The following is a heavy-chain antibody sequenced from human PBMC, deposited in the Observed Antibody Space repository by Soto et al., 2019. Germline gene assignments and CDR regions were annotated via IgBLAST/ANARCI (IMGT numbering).Heavy chain of an antibody. Sequence: QVQLVESGGGVVQPGRSLRLSCAASGFTFRNYGMHWVRQAPGKGVEWVTAIQNDGSKKYYADSVKGRFTISRDDSKNALYMQMDSLRVEDTAVYYCARDFCRSPTCLDYWGQGTLVIVSS. CDR1: GFTFRNYG. CDR3: ARDFCRSPTCLDY. J-gene: IGHJ4*02. CDR2: IQNDGSKK. D-gene: IGHD2-2*01. V-gene: IGHV3-33*01.